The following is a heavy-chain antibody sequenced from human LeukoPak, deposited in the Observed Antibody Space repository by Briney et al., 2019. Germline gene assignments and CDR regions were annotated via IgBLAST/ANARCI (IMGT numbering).Heavy chain of an antibody. CDR3: AREADRHHFIAAAAPFDY. J-gene: IGHJ4*02. CDR1: GFTFSSYW. Sequence: GGSLRLSCAASGFTFSSYWMSWVRQAPGKGLEWVANIKQDGSEKYYVDSVKGRFTISRDNAKNSLYLQMNSLRAEDTAVYYCAREADRHHFIAAAAPFDYWGQGTLVTVSS. D-gene: IGHD6-13*01. CDR2: IKQDGSEK. V-gene: IGHV3-7*01.